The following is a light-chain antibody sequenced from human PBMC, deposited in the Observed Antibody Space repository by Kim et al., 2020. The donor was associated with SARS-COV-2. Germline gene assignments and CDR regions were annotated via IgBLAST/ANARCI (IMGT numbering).Light chain of an antibody. CDR1: ESVSS. Sequence: EIVLTQSPATLSLSVGERATLSCRANESVSSLAWYQQKPGQAPRRLIYGASNRVSGIPTRFRGSGSGTDFILTISSLEPDDFAVYYCQQRTNVQVTFGGRAKVDIK. CDR2: GAS. J-gene: IGKJ4*01. CDR3: QQRTNVQVT. V-gene: IGKV3-11*01.